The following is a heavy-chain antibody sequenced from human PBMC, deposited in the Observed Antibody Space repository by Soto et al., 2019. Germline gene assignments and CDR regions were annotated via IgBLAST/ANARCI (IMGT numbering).Heavy chain of an antibody. CDR3: ARDYCSTSSCYDF. Sequence: GGSLRLSCTTSGFTFSNYGMHWVRQAPGKGLEWVAAVWYDGGKTYYADSVRGRVTVSRDPSKKTVHLQMNSLRVEDTALYYCARDYCSTSSCYDFWGQGTVVTVSS. D-gene: IGHD2-2*01. CDR2: VWYDGGKT. V-gene: IGHV3-33*01. CDR1: GFTFSNYG. J-gene: IGHJ4*02.